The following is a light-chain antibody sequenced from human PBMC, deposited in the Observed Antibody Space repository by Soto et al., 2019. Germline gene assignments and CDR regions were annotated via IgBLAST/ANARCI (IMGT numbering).Light chain of an antibody. CDR2: GAS. Sequence: DIQMTQSPSSVSASVGDRITITCRSSQGIGSWLAWYQQKPGKPPKLLISGASSLRSGVPSRFSGSGSGTDFTLTISNLQPEDSLTYYCQQASSFPLTFGGGTKVEI. CDR3: QQASSFPLT. J-gene: IGKJ4*01. CDR1: QGIGSW. V-gene: IGKV1-12*01.